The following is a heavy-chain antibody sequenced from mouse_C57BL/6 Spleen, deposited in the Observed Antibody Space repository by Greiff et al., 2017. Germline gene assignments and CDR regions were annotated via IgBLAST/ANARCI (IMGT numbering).Heavy chain of an antibody. V-gene: IGHV7-3*01. J-gene: IGHJ4*01. CDR3: TRYTHCNTYYAMDY. CDR2: IRNKANGYTT. D-gene: IGHD2-1*01. CDR1: GFTFTDYY. Sequence: DVMLVESGGGLVQPGGSLSLSCAASGFTFTDYYMSWVRQPPGKALEWLGFIRNKANGYTTEYSASVKGRFTISRDYSQSILYLQMNALRAEDSATYCCTRYTHCNTYYAMDYWGQGTSVTVSS.